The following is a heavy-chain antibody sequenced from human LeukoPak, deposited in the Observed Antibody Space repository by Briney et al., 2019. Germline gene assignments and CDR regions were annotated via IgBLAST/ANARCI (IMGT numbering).Heavy chain of an antibody. CDR2: IGGSGGST. D-gene: IGHD4-17*01. Sequence: GGSLTLSCPASGSTFSRYAMRCVGQAAGSVLEWVAAIGGSGGSTYYADSVKGRFTISRDNSKNTLYLQMNSLRAQGTAVYYCAKDGAFGDYDDAFDIWGQGTMVTVSS. J-gene: IGHJ3*02. V-gene: IGHV3-23*01. CDR1: GSTFSRYA. CDR3: AKDGAFGDYDDAFDI.